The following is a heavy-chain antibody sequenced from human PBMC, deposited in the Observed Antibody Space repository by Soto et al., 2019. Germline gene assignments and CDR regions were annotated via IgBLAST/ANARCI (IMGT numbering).Heavy chain of an antibody. V-gene: IGHV3-30*18. CDR3: AKVRFGRGILSNTMDV. CDR2: ISYDGGNK. D-gene: IGHD3-16*01. Sequence: QVQLVESGGGVVQPGRSLRLSCAASGFTFRSSGMHWVRQAPGKGLEWVAVISYDGGNKYYGDSVRGRFTISRDNSNNTLYLEMKSLRVEDMAVYYCAKVRFGRGILSNTMDVWGQGTTVTVSS. J-gene: IGHJ6*02. CDR1: GFTFRSSG.